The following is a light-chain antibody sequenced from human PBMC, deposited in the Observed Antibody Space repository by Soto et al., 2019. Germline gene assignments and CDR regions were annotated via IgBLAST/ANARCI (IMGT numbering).Light chain of an antibody. Sequence: IQMTESPSTLSASVGDRVTITCRASQGISTWLAWYQQKPGKAPKLLIYKASSLESGVPSRFSGNGSGTEFTLTISSLQPDDFATYYCQQYNSYWTFGQGTKVEIK. CDR3: QQYNSYWT. CDR1: QGISTW. J-gene: IGKJ1*01. V-gene: IGKV1-5*03. CDR2: KAS.